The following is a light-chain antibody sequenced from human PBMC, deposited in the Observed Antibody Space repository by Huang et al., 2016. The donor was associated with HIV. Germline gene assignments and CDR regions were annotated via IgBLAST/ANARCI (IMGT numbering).Light chain of an antibody. V-gene: IGKV1-27*01. CDR2: AAS. CDR3: QNSQT. J-gene: IGKJ1*01. Sequence: DIQMTQSPSSLSASVGDRVTITCRASQGISNDLAWYQQKVGKVPKLLMYAASTLKSGVPSRFSGSGSGTDFTLTISSLQPEDVATYYCQNSQTFGQGTKVEIK. CDR1: QGISND.